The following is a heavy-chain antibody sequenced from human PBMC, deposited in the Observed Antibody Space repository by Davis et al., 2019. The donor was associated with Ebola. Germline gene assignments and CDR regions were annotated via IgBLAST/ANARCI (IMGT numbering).Heavy chain of an antibody. CDR1: GFTFSSYA. CDR2: ISYDGSNK. CDR3: ARDATYYFDSSGYYTAPNDAFDI. V-gene: IGHV3-30*04. J-gene: IGHJ3*02. D-gene: IGHD3-22*01. Sequence: GESLKISCAASGFTFSSYAMHWVRQAPGKGLEWVALISYDGSNKNYVDSVKGRFTISRDNSKNTLYLLMSSLRAEDTAVYYCARDATYYFDSSGYYTAPNDAFDIWGQGTMVTVSS.